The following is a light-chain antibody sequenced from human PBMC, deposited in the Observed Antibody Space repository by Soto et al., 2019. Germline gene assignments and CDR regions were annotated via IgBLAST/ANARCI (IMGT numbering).Light chain of an antibody. CDR3: QQRSNWPTIT. CDR2: DES. J-gene: IGKJ5*01. Sequence: IVLTQYAATLSLSPGERATLSCRASQCFXSHFAWYKLKPGQATRLLIXDESNRATGILARFSGSGSGRDFTLTISSLEPEYFAVSYCQQRSNWPTITFGQGTRLEIK. V-gene: IGKV3-11*02. CDR1: QCFXSH.